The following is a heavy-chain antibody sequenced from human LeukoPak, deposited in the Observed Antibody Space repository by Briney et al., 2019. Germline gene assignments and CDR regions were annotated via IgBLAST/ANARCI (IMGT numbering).Heavy chain of an antibody. J-gene: IGHJ4*02. CDR3: VRDWNGDYFDY. V-gene: IGHV4-61*02. D-gene: IGHD1-1*01. Sequence: SQTLSLTCIVSGDSVSSGTYYWTWLRQPAGKGLEWIGRIHTSGNTNYSPSLKSRVTISRDTSKNQFSLRLTSVTAPDTAVYYCVRDWNGDYFDYWGQGTLVTVSS. CDR2: IHTSGNT. CDR1: GDSVSSGTYY.